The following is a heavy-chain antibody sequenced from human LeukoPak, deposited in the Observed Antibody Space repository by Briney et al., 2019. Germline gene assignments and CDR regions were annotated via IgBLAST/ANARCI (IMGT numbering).Heavy chain of an antibody. CDR1: GGTTDDYG. CDR2: ISWDGTNT. Sequence: GGSLRLSCAASGGTTDDYGMSWVRQAPGKGLEWVSGISWDGTNTYYAESVKGRFTISRDSAEKSLYLQMNSLRDDDTAFYYCVKDLSSTWYSFDYWGQGPLVTVSS. J-gene: IGHJ4*02. CDR3: VKDLSSTWYSFDY. V-gene: IGHV3-20*04. D-gene: IGHD6-13*01.